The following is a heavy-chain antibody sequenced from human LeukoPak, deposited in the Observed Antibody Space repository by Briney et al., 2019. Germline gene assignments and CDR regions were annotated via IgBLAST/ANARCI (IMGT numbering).Heavy chain of an antibody. D-gene: IGHD3-22*01. CDR3: EGEFSYDSSGFYYLN. CDR1: GYTFTSYD. J-gene: IGHJ4*02. Sequence: ASVKVSCKASGYTFTSYDINWVRQATGQGLEWMGWMNPNSGNTGYAQKFQGRVTMTRNTSISTAYMELSSLRSEDTAVYYCEGEFSYDSSGFYYLNWGQGTLVTVSS. CDR2: MNPNSGNT. V-gene: IGHV1-8*01.